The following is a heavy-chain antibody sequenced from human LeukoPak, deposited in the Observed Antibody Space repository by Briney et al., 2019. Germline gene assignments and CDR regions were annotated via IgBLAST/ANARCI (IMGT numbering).Heavy chain of an antibody. CDR1: GYRLTELS. J-gene: IGHJ4*02. Sequence: ASVKVSCKVSGYRLTELSMHWVRQAPGEGLEWMGGFDPEDGETIYAQKFQGRVTMTEDTSTDTAYMQLSSLRSEDTAVYYCAILGRGFGEGFDYWGQGTLVTVSS. CDR2: FDPEDGET. CDR3: AILGRGFGEGFDY. V-gene: IGHV1-24*01. D-gene: IGHD3-10*01.